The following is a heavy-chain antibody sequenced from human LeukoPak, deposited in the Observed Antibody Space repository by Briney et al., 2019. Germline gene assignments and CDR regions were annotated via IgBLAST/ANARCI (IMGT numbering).Heavy chain of an antibody. CDR1: GFTFSSHN. V-gene: IGHV3-21*01. J-gene: IGHJ4*02. D-gene: IGHD6-6*01. CDR3: ARGSIATRPTFFEY. Sequence: PGGSLRLSCAASGFTFSSHNINWVRQAPGKGLGWVSAISSTGTYRYYADSVKGRFTISRDNAKNSLYLQMDSLRDEDTAVYYCARGSIATRPTFFEYWGQGTLVTVSS. CDR2: ISSTGTYR.